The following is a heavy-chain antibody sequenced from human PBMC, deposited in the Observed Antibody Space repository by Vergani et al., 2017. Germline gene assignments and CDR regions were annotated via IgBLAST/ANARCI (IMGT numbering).Heavy chain of an antibody. V-gene: IGHV5-51*01. CDR1: GYTFTSYW. CDR2: IYPGDSDT. D-gene: IGHD4/OR15-4a*01. Sequence: EVQLVQSGAEVKKPGESLKISCKASGYTFTSYWIGWVRQMPGKGLEWMGIIYPGDSDTRYSPSFQGQVTISADKSINTAYVEWRSLKASDNAMYFCVRHAAVSHCTSANCATGYYHFMDVWGKGTAVTVSS. CDR3: VRHAAVSHCTSANCATGYYHFMDV. J-gene: IGHJ6*03.